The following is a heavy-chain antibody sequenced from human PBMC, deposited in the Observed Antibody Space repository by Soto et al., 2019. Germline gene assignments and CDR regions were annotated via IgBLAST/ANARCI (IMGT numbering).Heavy chain of an antibody. CDR3: ARERKRLFYYYYMDV. Sequence: ASVKVSCKASGYTFTSYGISWVRQAPGQGLEWMGWISAYNGNTNYAQKLQGRVTMTTDTSTSTAYMELGSLRSDDTAVYYCARERKRLFYYYYMDVWGKGTTVTVSS. J-gene: IGHJ6*03. CDR2: ISAYNGNT. V-gene: IGHV1-18*01. CDR1: GYTFTSYG.